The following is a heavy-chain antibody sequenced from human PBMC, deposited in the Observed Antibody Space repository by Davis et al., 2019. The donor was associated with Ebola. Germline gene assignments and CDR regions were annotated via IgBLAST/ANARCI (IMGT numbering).Heavy chain of an antibody. D-gene: IGHD6-6*01. J-gene: IGHJ3*02. CDR1: GFTFSSYA. CDR3: ARKADTASSVRGAFDI. Sequence: GESLKIPCAASGFTFSSYAMYWVRQAPGKGLEWVAAISYDGSNKYYADSVKGRFTISRDNSKNTLYLQMNSLRVEDTAVYYCARKADTASSVRGAFDIWGQGTMVTVSS. CDR2: ISYDGSNK. V-gene: IGHV3-30*04.